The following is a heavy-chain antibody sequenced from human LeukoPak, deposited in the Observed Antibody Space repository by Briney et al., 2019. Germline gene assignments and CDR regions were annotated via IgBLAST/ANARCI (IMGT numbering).Heavy chain of an antibody. CDR2: MNPNSGNT. Sequence: ASVKVSCKASGYTFTNYDINWVRQATGQGLEWMGWMNPNSGNTGYAQKFQGRVTITRNTSISTAYMELSSLRSEDTAVYYCASQRLPDAFDIWGQGTMVTVSS. CDR1: GYTFTNYD. V-gene: IGHV1-8*03. D-gene: IGHD6-25*01. CDR3: ASQRLPDAFDI. J-gene: IGHJ3*02.